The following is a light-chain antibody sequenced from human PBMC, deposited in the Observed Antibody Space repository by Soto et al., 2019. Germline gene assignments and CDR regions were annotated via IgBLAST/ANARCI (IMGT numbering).Light chain of an antibody. CDR2: GAS. CDR1: QSLSTN. Sequence: EIVMTQSPATLSVSPGERATLSCRASQSLSTNLAWYQQKPGQAPRLLIYGASTRATGIPARFSRSASGTDFTLTISSLQSEDFAVYYCQQYSDWPPYTFGQGTKLEIK. J-gene: IGKJ2*01. CDR3: QQYSDWPPYT. V-gene: IGKV3-15*01.